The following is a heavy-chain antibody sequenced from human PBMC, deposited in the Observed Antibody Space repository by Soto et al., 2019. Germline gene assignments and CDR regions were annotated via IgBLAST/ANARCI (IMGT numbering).Heavy chain of an antibody. CDR3: ARYRSLDP. CDR1: GFTFDDYA. J-gene: IGHJ5*02. D-gene: IGHD3-16*02. CDR2: IKEDGSEK. Sequence: GGSLRLSCAASGFTFDDYAMHWVRQVPGKGLQWVASIKEDGSEKYYVDPVKGRFTISRENAKNSLYLQMNSLRAEDTAVYYCARYRSLDPWGQGILVTVSS. V-gene: IGHV3-7*03.